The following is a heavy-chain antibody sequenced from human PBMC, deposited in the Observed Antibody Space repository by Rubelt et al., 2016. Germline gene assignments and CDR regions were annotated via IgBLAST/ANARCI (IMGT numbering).Heavy chain of an antibody. V-gene: IGHV4-34*01. Sequence: QVQLQQWGAGLLKPSETLSLSCAVYGGSFSGYYWSWIRQPPGKGLEWIGEINHSGSTNYNPSLKSRVTISVDTSKNQFSLKLSSVTAADTAVYYCARWQWELLLSPVWFWGQGTLVTVSS. D-gene: IGHD1-26*01. CDR2: INHSGST. CDR1: GGSFSGYY. CDR3: ARWQWELLLSPVWF. J-gene: IGHJ4*02.